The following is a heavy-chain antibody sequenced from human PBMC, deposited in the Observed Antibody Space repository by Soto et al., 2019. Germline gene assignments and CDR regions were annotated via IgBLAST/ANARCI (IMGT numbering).Heavy chain of an antibody. Sequence: SETLSLTCTVSGGSISSYYWSWIRQPPGKGLEWIGYIYYSGSTNYNPSLKSRVTISVDTSKNQFSLKLSSVTAADTAVYYCARDSGGYSGYDYLGYWGQGTLVTV. J-gene: IGHJ4*02. CDR1: GGSISSYY. CDR2: IYYSGST. CDR3: ARDSGGYSGYDYLGY. V-gene: IGHV4-59*01. D-gene: IGHD5-12*01.